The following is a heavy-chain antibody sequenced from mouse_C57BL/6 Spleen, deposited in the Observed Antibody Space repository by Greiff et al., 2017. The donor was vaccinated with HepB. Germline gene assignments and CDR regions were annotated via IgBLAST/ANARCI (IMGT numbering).Heavy chain of an antibody. CDR1: GYTFTSYW. CDR3: ARSLELRWYFDV. J-gene: IGHJ1*03. CDR2: INPSNGGT. D-gene: IGHD3-1*01. Sequence: VQLQQSGTELVKPGASVKLSCKASGYTFTSYWMHWVKQRPGQGLEWIGNINPSNGGTNYNEKFKSKATLTVDKSSSTAYMQLSSLTSEDSAVYYCARSLELRWYFDVWGTGTTVTVSS. V-gene: IGHV1-53*01.